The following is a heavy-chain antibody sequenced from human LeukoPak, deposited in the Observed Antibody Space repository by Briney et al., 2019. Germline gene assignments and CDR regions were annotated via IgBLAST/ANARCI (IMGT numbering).Heavy chain of an antibody. CDR3: ARLVVPPGNRGWYYEH. CDR1: GFIFSNYW. Sequence: GGSLRLSCAASGFIFSNYWMSWVRQVPGEGLEWVANINQGGSEKYYVDSVKGRFTISRDNAKNSLDLQMNSLRVEDTAIYYCARLVVPPGNRGWYYEHWGQGTLVTVSS. V-gene: IGHV3-7*03. CDR2: INQGGSEK. D-gene: IGHD2-2*01. J-gene: IGHJ4*02.